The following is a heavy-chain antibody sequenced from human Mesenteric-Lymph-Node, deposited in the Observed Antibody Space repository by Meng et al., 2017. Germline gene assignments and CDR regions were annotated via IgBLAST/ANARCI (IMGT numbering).Heavy chain of an antibody. CDR2: VYHRGDT. CDR3: GRDQGRQLINH. CDR1: GDSISSDIW. J-gene: IGHJ4*02. D-gene: IGHD1-1*01. Sequence: VQLRASVTGLVEPSETLSRTCTVSGDSISSDIWWSWVRQAPGKGLEWIGEVYHRGDTNYNPSLKSRVVISVDRSKNQFSLNLSSVTAADTAVYYCGRDQGRQLINHWGQGTLVTVSS. V-gene: IGHV4-4*02.